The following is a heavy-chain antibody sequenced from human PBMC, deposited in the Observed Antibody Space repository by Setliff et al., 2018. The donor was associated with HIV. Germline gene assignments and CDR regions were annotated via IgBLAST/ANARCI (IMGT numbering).Heavy chain of an antibody. Sequence: PGGSLRLTCAASGFTFSNFAINWVRQAPGKGLEWVSTISGRGTNTYYADSVKGRFTISRDNFKNTLSLQLNSLTAEDSAVYYCAKAGGGILYFYYMDVWGKGTTVTVSS. CDR3: AKAGGGILYFYYMDV. V-gene: IGHV3-23*01. D-gene: IGHD2-15*01. CDR2: ISGRGTNT. CDR1: GFTFSNFA. J-gene: IGHJ6*03.